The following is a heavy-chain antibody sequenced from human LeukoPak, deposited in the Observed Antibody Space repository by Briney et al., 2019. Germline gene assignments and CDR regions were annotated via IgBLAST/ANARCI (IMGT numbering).Heavy chain of an antibody. J-gene: IGHJ4*02. Sequence: PSETLSLTCTVSGGSISSSSYYWGWIRQPPGKGLEWIGSIYYSGSTYYNPSLKSRVTISVDTSKNQFSLKLSSVTAADTAVYYCAREGVGASYRVDCWGQGTLVTVSS. CDR3: AREGVGASYRVDC. D-gene: IGHD1-26*01. CDR1: GGSISSSSYY. CDR2: IYYSGST. V-gene: IGHV4-39*07.